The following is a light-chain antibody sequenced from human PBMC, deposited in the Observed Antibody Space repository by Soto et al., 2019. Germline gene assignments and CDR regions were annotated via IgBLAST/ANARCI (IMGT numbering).Light chain of an antibody. CDR3: QEYNNWRGT. Sequence: EIVMTQSPATLSVSPGERATLSCRASQSVSSNLAWYQQKPGQAPRLLMYGASTRATGIPARVSGSGSGTEFTLTISSLQSEDFAVYYCQEYNNWRGTFGQGTKVDIK. V-gene: IGKV3-15*01. CDR2: GAS. J-gene: IGKJ1*01. CDR1: QSVSSN.